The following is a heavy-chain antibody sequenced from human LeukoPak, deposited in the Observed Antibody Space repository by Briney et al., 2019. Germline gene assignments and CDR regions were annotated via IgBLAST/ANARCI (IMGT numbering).Heavy chain of an antibody. Sequence: SETLSLTCTVSGGSISSSSYYWGWIRQPPGKGLEWIGSIYYSGSTYYNPSLKSRVTISVDTSKNQFSLKLSSVSAADTAVYCCASLGYYYYMDVWGKGTTVTVSS. CDR1: GGSISSSSYY. CDR3: ASLGYYYYMDV. J-gene: IGHJ6*03. CDR2: IYYSGST. V-gene: IGHV4-39*01.